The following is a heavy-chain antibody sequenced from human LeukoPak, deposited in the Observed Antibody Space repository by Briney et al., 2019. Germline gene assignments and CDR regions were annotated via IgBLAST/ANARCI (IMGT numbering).Heavy chain of an antibody. CDR3: ASGAYSYYYMDV. D-gene: IGHD1-26*01. CDR2: IYYSGST. J-gene: IGHJ6*03. V-gene: IGHV4-59*08. CDR1: GGSISSYY. Sequence: SSETLSLTCTVSGGSISSYYWSWIRQPPGKGLEWIGYIYYSGSTNYNPSLKSRVTISVDTSKNQFSLKLSSVTAADTAVYYCASGAYSYYYMDVWGKGTTVTISS.